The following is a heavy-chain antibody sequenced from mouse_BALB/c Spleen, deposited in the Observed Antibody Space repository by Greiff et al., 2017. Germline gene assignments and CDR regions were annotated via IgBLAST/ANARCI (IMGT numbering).Heavy chain of an antibody. V-gene: IGHV1-54*01. CDR3: ARNYRYGGYFDY. CDR2: INPGSGGT. Sequence: QVQLQQSGAELVRPGTSVKVSCKASGYAFTNYLIEWVKQRPGQGLEWIGVINPGSGGTNYNEKFKGKATLTADKSSSTAYMQLSSLTSDDSAVYFCARNYRYGGYFDYWGQGTTLTVSS. D-gene: IGHD2-14*01. J-gene: IGHJ2*01. CDR1: GYAFTNYL.